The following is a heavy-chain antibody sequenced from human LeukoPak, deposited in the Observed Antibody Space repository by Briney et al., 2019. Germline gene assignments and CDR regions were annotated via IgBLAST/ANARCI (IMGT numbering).Heavy chain of an antibody. CDR2: INPNSGGT. D-gene: IGHD1-26*01. CDR1: GYTFTGYY. CDR3: ARVPGRYGPLLDY. V-gene: IGHV1-2*06. J-gene: IGHJ4*02. Sequence: ASVKVSYKASGYTFTGYYMHWVRQAPGQGLEWMGRINPNSGGTNYAQKFQGRVTMPRDTSISTAYMELSRLRSDDTAVYYCARVPGRYGPLLDYWGQGTLVTVSS.